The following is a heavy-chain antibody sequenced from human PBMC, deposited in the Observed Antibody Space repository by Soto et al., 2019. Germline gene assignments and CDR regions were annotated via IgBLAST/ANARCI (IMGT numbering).Heavy chain of an antibody. Sequence: GGSLRLSCAASGFTFSSYWMSWVRQAPGKGLEWVANIKQDGSEKYYVDSVKGRFTISRDNAKNSLYLQMNSLRAEDTAVYYCARALQQLVRYFDYWGQGTLVTVSS. J-gene: IGHJ4*02. CDR1: GFTFSSYW. CDR2: IKQDGSEK. CDR3: ARALQQLVRYFDY. V-gene: IGHV3-7*01. D-gene: IGHD6-13*01.